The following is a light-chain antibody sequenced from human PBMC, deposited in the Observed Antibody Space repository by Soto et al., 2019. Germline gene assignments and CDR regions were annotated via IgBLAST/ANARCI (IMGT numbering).Light chain of an antibody. CDR1: SSNIGSNY. Sequence: QSVLTQPPSASGTPGQRVNISCSGSSSNIGSNYVYWYLQFPGTSPKLLIQRNNQRPSGVPARFSGAESGTSASLAISGLRYADEADYYCGGWDDSLSGPVFGGGTKLTVL. CDR2: RNN. V-gene: IGLV1-47*01. CDR3: GGWDDSLSGPV. J-gene: IGLJ2*01.